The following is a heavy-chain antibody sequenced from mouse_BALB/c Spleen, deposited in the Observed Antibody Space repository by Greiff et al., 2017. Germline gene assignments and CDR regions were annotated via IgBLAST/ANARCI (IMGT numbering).Heavy chain of an antibody. CDR3: ARSGYYDYRKGSMDY. J-gene: IGHJ4*01. CDR2: INPGSGGT. CDR1: GYAFTNYL. V-gene: IGHV1-54*03. Sequence: QVQLKQSGAELVRPGTSVKVSCKASGYAFTNYLIEWVKQRPGQGLEWIGVINPGSGGTNYNEKFKGKATLTADKSSSTAYMQLSSLTSDDSAVYFCARSGYYDYRKGSMDYWGQGTSVTVSS. D-gene: IGHD2-4*01.